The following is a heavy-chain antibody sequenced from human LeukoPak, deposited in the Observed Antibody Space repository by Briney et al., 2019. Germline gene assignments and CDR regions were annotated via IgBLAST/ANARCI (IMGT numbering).Heavy chain of an antibody. CDR1: GYTFTGYY. Sequence: ASVTVSCKASGYTFTGYYMHWVRQPPGQGLEWMGWINPNSGGTNYAQKFQGRVTMTRDTSISTAYMELRSLRSDDTAVYYCARRRSGSYWDAFDIWGQGTMVTVSS. V-gene: IGHV1-2*02. J-gene: IGHJ3*02. D-gene: IGHD1-26*01. CDR3: ARRRSGSYWDAFDI. CDR2: INPNSGGT.